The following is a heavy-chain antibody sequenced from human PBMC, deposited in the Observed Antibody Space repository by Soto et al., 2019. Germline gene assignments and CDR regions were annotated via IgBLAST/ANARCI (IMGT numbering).Heavy chain of an antibody. D-gene: IGHD7-27*01. V-gene: IGHV3-30*04. Sequence: GGSLRLSCAASGFTFSSYAMHWVRQAPGKGLEWVAVISYDGSNKYYADSVKVRFTISRDNSKNTLYLQMNSLRAEDSAVYYCSRAGGNWGVHAFDIWGQGTMVTVSS. J-gene: IGHJ3*02. CDR3: SRAGGNWGVHAFDI. CDR2: ISYDGSNK. CDR1: GFTFSSYA.